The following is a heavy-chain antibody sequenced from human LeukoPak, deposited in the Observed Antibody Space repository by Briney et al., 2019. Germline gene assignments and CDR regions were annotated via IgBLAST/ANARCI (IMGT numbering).Heavy chain of an antibody. V-gene: IGHV3-30*02. CDR1: GFTFSSYG. J-gene: IGHJ6*03. CDR2: IRYDGSNK. Sequence: QPGGSLRLSCAASGFTFSSYGMHWVRQAPGKGLEWVAFIRYDGSNKYYADSVKGRFTISRDNSKNTLYLQMNSLRAEDTAVYYCAKVEEQRDFWSANYYYMDVWGKGTTVTVSS. CDR3: AKVEEQRDFWSANYYYMDV. D-gene: IGHD3-3*01.